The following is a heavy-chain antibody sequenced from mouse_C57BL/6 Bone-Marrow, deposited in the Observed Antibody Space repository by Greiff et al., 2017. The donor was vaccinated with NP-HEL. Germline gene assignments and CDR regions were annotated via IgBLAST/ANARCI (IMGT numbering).Heavy chain of an antibody. D-gene: IGHD4-1*01. J-gene: IGHJ4*01. CDR3: ARHSNFYYAMDY. CDR1: GYTFTEYT. Sequence: QVHVKQSGAELVKPGASVKLSCKASGYTFTEYTIHWVKQRSGQGLEWIGWFYPGSGSIKYNEKFKDKATLTADKSSSTVYMELSRLTSEDSAVYFCARHSNFYYAMDYWGQGTSVTVSS. CDR2: FYPGSGSI. V-gene: IGHV1-62-2*01.